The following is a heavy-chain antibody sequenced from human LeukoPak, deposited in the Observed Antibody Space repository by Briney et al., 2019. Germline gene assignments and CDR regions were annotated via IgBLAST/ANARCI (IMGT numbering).Heavy chain of an antibody. D-gene: IGHD3-22*01. CDR1: GFTFSSFA. J-gene: IGHJ4*02. CDR3: ARGVGGRDGSGYHAPWYFDY. V-gene: IGHV3-23*01. CDR2: VSGDGGTT. Sequence: SGGSLRLSCAASGFTFSSFAMTWVRQAPGKGLEWASGVSGDGGTTYFADSVKGRFTTSRDNSKNALYLQMNSLRAEDTAVYYCARGVGGRDGSGYHAPWYFDYWGQGTLVTVSS.